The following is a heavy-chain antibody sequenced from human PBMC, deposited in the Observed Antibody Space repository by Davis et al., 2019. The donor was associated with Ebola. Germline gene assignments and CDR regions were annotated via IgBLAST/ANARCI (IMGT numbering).Heavy chain of an antibody. CDR1: GFTFSSYS. D-gene: IGHD3-22*01. J-gene: IGHJ4*02. V-gene: IGHV3-9*03. CDR2: ISWNSGSI. Sequence: SLKISCAASGFTFSSYSMNWVRQAPGKGLEWVSGISWNSGSIGYADSVKGRFTISRDNAKNSLYLQMNSLRAEDMALYYCAKGAHYYDSSGAFDYWGQGTLVTVSS. CDR3: AKGAHYYDSSGAFDY.